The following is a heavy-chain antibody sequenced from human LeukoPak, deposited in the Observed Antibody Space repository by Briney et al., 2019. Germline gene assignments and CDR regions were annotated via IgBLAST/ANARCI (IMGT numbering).Heavy chain of an antibody. Sequence: PSETLSLTCTVSGASISSRSNYWGWIRQPPGRSLEWIGDMDQRGDTNNNPSLKSRLTLSLDTSKNVFSLKLRSVTAADTAVYYCARVALVPLSHFDYWGQGILVTVSS. CDR3: ARVALVPLSHFDY. J-gene: IGHJ4*02. CDR2: MDQRGDT. D-gene: IGHD3-10*01. V-gene: IGHV4-39*07. CDR1: GASISSRSNY.